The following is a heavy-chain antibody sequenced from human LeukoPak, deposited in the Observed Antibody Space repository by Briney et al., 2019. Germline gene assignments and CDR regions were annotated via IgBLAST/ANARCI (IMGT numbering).Heavy chain of an antibody. Sequence: PGGSLRLSCAASGLTFSSYWMHWVRQAPGKGLVWVSRINGEGSSTSYADSVKGRFTISRDNAKNTLYLQMNSLRAEDTAVYYCARGTLGSSSSSDYWGQGTLGTVSS. CDR3: ARGTLGSSSSSDY. D-gene: IGHD6-6*01. CDR1: GLTFSSYW. J-gene: IGHJ4*02. CDR2: INGEGSST. V-gene: IGHV3-74*01.